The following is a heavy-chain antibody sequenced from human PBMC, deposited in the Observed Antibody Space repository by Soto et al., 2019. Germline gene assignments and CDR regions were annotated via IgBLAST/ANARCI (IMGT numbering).Heavy chain of an antibody. CDR1: GFTFSSYA. Sequence: GGSLSLSCAASGFTFSSYAMHWVRQAPGKGLEWVAVISYDGSNKYYADSVKGRFTISRDNSKNTLYLQMNSLRAEDTAVYYCASEIYDYVWGSPNDAFDIWGQGTMVTVSS. V-gene: IGHV3-30-3*01. CDR3: ASEIYDYVWGSPNDAFDI. J-gene: IGHJ3*02. D-gene: IGHD3-16*01. CDR2: ISYDGSNK.